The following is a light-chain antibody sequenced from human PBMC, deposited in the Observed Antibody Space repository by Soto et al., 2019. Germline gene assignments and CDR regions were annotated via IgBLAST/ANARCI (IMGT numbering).Light chain of an antibody. CDR3: SSYTSSSTLVV. CDR1: SSDVGGYNS. Sequence: QSALTQPPSASGSPGQSVTISCTGTSSDVGGYNSVSWYQQHPGKAPKLLIYDVSNRPSGVSNRFSGSKSGNTASLTISGLQAEDEADYYCSSYTSSSTLVVFGGGTKLTVL. CDR2: DVS. J-gene: IGLJ2*01. V-gene: IGLV2-14*01.